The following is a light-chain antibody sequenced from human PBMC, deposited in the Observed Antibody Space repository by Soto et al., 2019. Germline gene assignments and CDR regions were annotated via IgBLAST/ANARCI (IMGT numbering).Light chain of an antibody. CDR2: AAS. J-gene: IGKJ5*01. V-gene: IGKV1-6*01. CDR3: QQYDIFPLP. Sequence: TQSPAALSASKGDRVTITCRASQGIRNDLGWYQQKPGKAPKLLIYAASSLQSGVPSRFSGSGSGTDFTLTISSLQPEDFATYYCQQYDIFPLPIAHGTRLEIK. CDR1: QGIRND.